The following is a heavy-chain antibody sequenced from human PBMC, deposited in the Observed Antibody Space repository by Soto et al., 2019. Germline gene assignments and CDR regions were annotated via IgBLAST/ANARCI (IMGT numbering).Heavy chain of an antibody. Sequence: ESLKISCEVSGYSFTTYWIGCVRPLPWKGLEWMGIIYPGDSDTRYSPSFERQVTSPADTSSSSAYLHWRSMKASDTAMYHRARGPSGNLDPYYFDYWGRGTLVTASS. J-gene: IGHJ4*02. CDR1: GYSFTTYW. CDR3: ARGPSGNLDPYYFDY. D-gene: IGHD1-1*01. CDR2: IYPGDSDT. V-gene: IGHV5-51*01.